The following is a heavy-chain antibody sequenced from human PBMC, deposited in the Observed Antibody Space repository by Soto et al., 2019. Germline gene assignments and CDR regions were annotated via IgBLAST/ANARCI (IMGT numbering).Heavy chain of an antibody. V-gene: IGHV1-69*01. CDR1: GGTFSSYA. Sequence: QVQLVQSGAEVKKPGSSVKVSCKASGGTFSSYAISWVRQAPGQGLEWMGGIIPIFGTANYAQKFQGRVTITADESTSTAYMELSSLRSEDTAVYYCAREYCSGGSCYFGSKTDWFEPWGQGTRVTVSS. D-gene: IGHD2-15*01. J-gene: IGHJ5*02. CDR3: AREYCSGGSCYFGSKTDWFEP. CDR2: IIPIFGTA.